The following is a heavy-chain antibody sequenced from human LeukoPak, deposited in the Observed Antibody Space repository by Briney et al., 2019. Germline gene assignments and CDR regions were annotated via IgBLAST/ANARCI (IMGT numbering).Heavy chain of an antibody. CDR3: ARDRLSSWFDP. Sequence: SETLSLTCTVSGGSISSGGYYWSWIRQHPGKGLEWIGYIYYSGSTYYNPSLKSRVTISVDTSKNQFSLKLSSVTAADSAVYYCARDRLSSWFDPWGQGTLVTVSS. CDR1: GGSISSGGYY. CDR2: IYYSGST. V-gene: IGHV4-31*03. D-gene: IGHD1-26*01. J-gene: IGHJ5*02.